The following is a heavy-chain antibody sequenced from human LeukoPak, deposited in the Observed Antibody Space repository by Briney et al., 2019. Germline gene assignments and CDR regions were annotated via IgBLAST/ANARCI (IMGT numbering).Heavy chain of an antibody. D-gene: IGHD2-21*02. CDR1: RCTFDDYA. CDR3: AKARGTQVTYYYFDY. CDR2: ISWNSGSI. V-gene: IGHV3-9*01. Sequence: PGGSLRLSCAASRCTFDDYAMHWVRPAPGRGLEGVSGISWNSGSIGYADSVKGRFTISRDNAKNSLYLRMNSLRAEDTALYYCAKARGTQVTYYYFDYWGQGTLVTVSS. J-gene: IGHJ4*02.